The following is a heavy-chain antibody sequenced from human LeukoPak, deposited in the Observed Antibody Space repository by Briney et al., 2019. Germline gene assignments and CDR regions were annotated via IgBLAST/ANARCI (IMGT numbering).Heavy chain of an antibody. CDR2: INHSGST. J-gene: IGHJ4*02. CDR3: ARYYYDSSGYSYYFDY. D-gene: IGHD3-22*01. CDR1: GGSFSGYY. Sequence: PSETLSLTCAVYGGSFSGYYWSWIRQPPGKGLEWIGEINHSGSTNYNPSLKSRVTISVDTSKNQFSLKLSSVTAADTAVYYCARYYYDSSGYSYYFDYRGQGTLVTVSS. V-gene: IGHV4-34*01.